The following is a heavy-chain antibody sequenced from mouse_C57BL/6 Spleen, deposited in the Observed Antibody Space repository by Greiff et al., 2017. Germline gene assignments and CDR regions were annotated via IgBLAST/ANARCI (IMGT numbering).Heavy chain of an antibody. J-gene: IGHJ4*01. D-gene: IGHD1-1*01. CDR1: GFTFSDYG. Sequence: HLVESGGGLVKPGGSLKLSCAASGFTFSDYGMHWVRQAPEKGLEWVAYISSGSSTIYYADTVKGRFTISRDNAKNTLFLQMTSLRSEDTAMYYCARDPVVATDYAMDYWGQGTSVTVSS. V-gene: IGHV5-17*01. CDR2: ISSGSSTI. CDR3: ARDPVVATDYAMDY.